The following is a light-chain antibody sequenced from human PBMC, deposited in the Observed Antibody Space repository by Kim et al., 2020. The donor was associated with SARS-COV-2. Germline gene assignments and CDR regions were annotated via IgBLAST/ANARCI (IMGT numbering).Light chain of an antibody. Sequence: ATINCKSSQSVLYSSNNKNYLAWYQQKPGQPPKLLIYWASTRESVVPDRFSGSGSGTDFTLTISSLQAEDVAVYYCQQYYSTPPTFGGGTKVDIK. V-gene: IGKV4-1*01. J-gene: IGKJ4*01. CDR3: QQYYSTPPT. CDR2: WAS. CDR1: QSVLYSSNNKNY.